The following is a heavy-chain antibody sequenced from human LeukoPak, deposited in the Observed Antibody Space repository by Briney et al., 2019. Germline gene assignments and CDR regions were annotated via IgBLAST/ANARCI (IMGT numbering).Heavy chain of an antibody. CDR2: IIPILGIA. Sequence: GASVKVSCKASGGTFSSYAISWVRQAPGQGLEWMGRIIPILGIANYAQKFQGRVTITADKSTSTAYMELSSLRSEDTAVYYCARVGYCSSTSCYLDYWGQGTLVTVSS. CDR1: GGTFSSYA. D-gene: IGHD2-2*03. CDR3: ARVGYCSSTSCYLDY. J-gene: IGHJ4*02. V-gene: IGHV1-69*04.